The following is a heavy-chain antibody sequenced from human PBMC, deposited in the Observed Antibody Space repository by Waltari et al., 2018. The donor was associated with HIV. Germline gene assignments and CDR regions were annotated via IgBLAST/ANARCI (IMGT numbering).Heavy chain of an antibody. CDR1: GGTFSSYA. CDR2: VIPFLAMT. J-gene: IGHJ5*02. V-gene: IGHV1-69*04. Sequence: QVQLVQSGAEVKKPGSSVKVSCQASGGTFSSYAISWVRQASGQGLEWTVRVIPFLAMTNYTTECQGRVTVTAYKTTSTAYRELSSLRSEDTAVYYCAREGGGDYGELPGWFDPWGQGTLVTVSS. D-gene: IGHD4-17*01. CDR3: AREGGGDYGELPGWFDP.